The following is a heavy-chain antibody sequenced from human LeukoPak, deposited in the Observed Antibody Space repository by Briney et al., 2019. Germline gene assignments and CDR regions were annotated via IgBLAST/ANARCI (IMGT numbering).Heavy chain of an antibody. J-gene: IGHJ4*02. D-gene: IGHD5-18*01. CDR1: GGTFSIYA. CDR2: IIPIFGTA. Sequence: GASVKVSCKASGGTFSIYATSWVRQAPGQGLEWMGGIIPIFGTANYAQKFQGRVTITADESTSTAYMELSSLRSEDTAVYYCARGGGYSYGHDYWGQGTLVTVSS. V-gene: IGHV1-69*13. CDR3: ARGGGYSYGHDY.